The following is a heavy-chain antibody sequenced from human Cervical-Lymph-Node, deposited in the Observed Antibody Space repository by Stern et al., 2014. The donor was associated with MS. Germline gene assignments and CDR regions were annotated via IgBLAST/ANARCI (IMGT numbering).Heavy chain of an antibody. CDR3: ARDLESRLRSGSNRVGY. Sequence: MQLVESGGGVVQPGKSLRLSCAASGFTFRSYALHWVRQAPGKGLEWVAVVSHDGRNKYYADSVKGRFTISRDNSKNTLLLQMNSLRVEDTAVYYCARDLESRLRSGSNRVGYWGQGTLVTVSS. CDR1: GFTFRSYA. CDR2: VSHDGRNK. V-gene: IGHV3-30*04. J-gene: IGHJ4*02. D-gene: IGHD6-19*01.